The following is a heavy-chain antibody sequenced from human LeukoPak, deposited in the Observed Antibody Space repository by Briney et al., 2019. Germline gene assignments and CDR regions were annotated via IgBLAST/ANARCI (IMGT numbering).Heavy chain of an antibody. CDR1: GFTFSCSA. D-gene: IGHD2-2*01. CDR2: IRSKANSYAT. CDR3: RIVVVPAAISPLRGGYMDV. J-gene: IGHJ6*03. Sequence: GGSLRLSCAASGFTFSCSAMQWVRQASGKGLEWVGRIRSKANSYATAYAASVKGRFTISRDDSKNTAYLQMNSLKTEDTAVYYCRIVVVPAAISPLRGGYMDVWGKGTTVTVSS. V-gene: IGHV3-73*01.